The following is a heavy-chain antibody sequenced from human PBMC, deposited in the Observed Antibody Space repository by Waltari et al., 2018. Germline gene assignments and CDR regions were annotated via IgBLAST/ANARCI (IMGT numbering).Heavy chain of an antibody. Sequence: EVDLVASGGGRVKPGGSLRLSWAASGFTFIRYTIHWVRQAPGKGLEWVSSISSQSSYIYYADSVKGRFTIFRDNAKNSLYLQMSSLRVDDTAVYYCVREVVGTDNWFDPWGQGTLVTVSS. CDR3: VREVVGTDNWFDP. CDR2: ISSQSSYI. CDR1: GFTFIRYT. J-gene: IGHJ5*02. D-gene: IGHD2-21*02. V-gene: IGHV3-21*01.